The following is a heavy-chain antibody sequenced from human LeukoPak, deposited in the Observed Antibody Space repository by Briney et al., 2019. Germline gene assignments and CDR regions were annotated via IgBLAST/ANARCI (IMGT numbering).Heavy chain of an antibody. Sequence: GASVKVSCKASGYTFTSYYMHWVRQAPGQGLEWMGIINPSGGSTSYAQKLQGRVTMTTDTSTSTAYMELRSLRSDDTAVYYCARDDEGLAAAGRLDPWGQGTLVTVSS. J-gene: IGHJ5*02. CDR2: INPSGGST. D-gene: IGHD6-13*01. CDR1: GYTFTSYY. V-gene: IGHV1-46*01. CDR3: ARDDEGLAAAGRLDP.